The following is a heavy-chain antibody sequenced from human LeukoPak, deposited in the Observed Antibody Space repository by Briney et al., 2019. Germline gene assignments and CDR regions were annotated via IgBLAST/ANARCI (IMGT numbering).Heavy chain of an antibody. CDR3: ARDYYGSGSYCFDY. D-gene: IGHD3-10*01. CDR1: GYTFTSYG. J-gene: IGHJ4*02. CDR2: ISAYNGNT. V-gene: IGHV1-18*01. Sequence: ASVKVSCKASGYTFTSYGVTWVRQAPGQGLEWMGWISAYNGNTKYAQKFQGGVTTTIDTSTSTAYMELRSLRSDDTAVYYCARDYYGSGSYCFDYWGQGTLVTVSS.